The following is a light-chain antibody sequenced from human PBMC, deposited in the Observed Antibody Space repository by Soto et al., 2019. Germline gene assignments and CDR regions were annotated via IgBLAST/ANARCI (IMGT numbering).Light chain of an antibody. CDR3: HQYNVVPPT. Sequence: DIPMTQSPSSLSASVGDRVTITCRASEDISIYLNWFQQKPGKAPKLLIYDVSNLEKGVPSRFTGSGSGTDFTLTINSLQPDEIAPYYCHQYNVVPPTFGQGTRLEI. J-gene: IGKJ2*01. V-gene: IGKV1-33*01. CDR2: DVS. CDR1: EDISIY.